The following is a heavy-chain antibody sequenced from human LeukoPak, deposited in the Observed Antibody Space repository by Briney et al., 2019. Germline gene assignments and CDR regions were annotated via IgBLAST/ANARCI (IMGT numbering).Heavy chain of an antibody. J-gene: IGHJ4*02. V-gene: IGHV3-30-3*01. Sequence: PGGSLRLSCAASGFTFSSYAMHWVRQAPGKGLEWVAVISYDGSNKYYADSVKGRFTISRDNSKNTLYLQMNSLRAEDTAVYYCARDVRSSGWSFFDYWGQGTLVTVSS. D-gene: IGHD6-19*01. CDR1: GFTFSSYA. CDR3: ARDVRSSGWSFFDY. CDR2: ISYDGSNK.